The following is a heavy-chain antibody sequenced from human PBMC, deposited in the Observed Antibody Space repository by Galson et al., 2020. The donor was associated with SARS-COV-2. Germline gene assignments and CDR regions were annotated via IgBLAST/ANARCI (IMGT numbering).Heavy chain of an antibody. V-gene: IGHV4-4*02. CDR3: AGSDTLQRYLPIDL. Sequence: SQTLPLTCAVSGDSISSNYWWNWVRQPPGKGLEWIGKIYQRGNSIHNPSLESLVTISIDKSRNQFSLKLNSVTAADTAVYYCAGSDTLQRYLPIDLWGQGTLGTVSS. CDR2: IYQRGNS. CDR1: GDSISSNYW. D-gene: IGHD1-20*01. J-gene: IGHJ5*02.